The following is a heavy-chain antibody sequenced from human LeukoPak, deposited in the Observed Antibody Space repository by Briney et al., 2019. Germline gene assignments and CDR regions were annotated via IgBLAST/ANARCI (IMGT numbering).Heavy chain of an antibody. V-gene: IGHV4-59*01. Sequence: NPSETLSLTCTVSGGSISSYYWSWIRQPPGKGLEWIGYIYYSGSTNYNPSLKSRVTISVDTSKNQFSLKLSSVTAADTAVYYCASQYYDSSGYSDYWGQGTLVTVSS. J-gene: IGHJ4*02. CDR2: IYYSGST. CDR1: GGSISSYY. CDR3: ASQYYDSSGYSDY. D-gene: IGHD3-22*01.